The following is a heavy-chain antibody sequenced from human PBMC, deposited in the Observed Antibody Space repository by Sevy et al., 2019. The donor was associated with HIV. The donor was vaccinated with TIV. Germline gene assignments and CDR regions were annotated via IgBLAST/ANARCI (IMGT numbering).Heavy chain of an antibody. CDR3: ARDDRILGATNSDY. V-gene: IGHV3-7*01. Sequence: GGSLRLSCAASGFTFSSYWMSWVRQAPGKGLEWVANIKQDGSEKSYVDSVKGRFTISRDNAKNSLYLQMNSLRAEDTAVYYCARDDRILGATNSDYWGQGTLVTVSS. D-gene: IGHD1-26*01. J-gene: IGHJ4*02. CDR1: GFTFSSYW. CDR2: IKQDGSEK.